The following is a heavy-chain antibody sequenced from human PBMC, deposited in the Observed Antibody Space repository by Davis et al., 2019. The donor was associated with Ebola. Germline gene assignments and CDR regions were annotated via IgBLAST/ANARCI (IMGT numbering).Heavy chain of an antibody. CDR3: ARGGYDFWSGYYSKFLFDY. CDR1: GFTFSSYG. J-gene: IGHJ4*02. V-gene: IGHV3-33*08. Sequence: GESLKISCAASGFTFSSYGMHWVRRAPGKGLEWVAVIWYDGSNKYYADSVKGRFTISSDNAKNSLYLQMNSLRAEDTAVYYCARGGYDFWSGYYSKFLFDYWGQGTLVTVSS. CDR2: IWYDGSNK. D-gene: IGHD3-3*01.